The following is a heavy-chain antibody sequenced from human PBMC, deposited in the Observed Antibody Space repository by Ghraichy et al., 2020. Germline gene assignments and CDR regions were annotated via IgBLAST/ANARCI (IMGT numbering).Heavy chain of an antibody. V-gene: IGHV3-53*01. CDR1: GFTVSSNY. Sequence: GGSLRLSCAASGFTVSSNYMSWVRQAPGKGLEWVSVIYSGGSTYYADSVKGRFTISRDNSKNTLYLQMNSLRAEDTAVYYCARSKYYDFWSGYLDAFDIWGQGTMVTVSS. CDR3: ARSKYYDFWSGYLDAFDI. D-gene: IGHD3-3*01. J-gene: IGHJ3*02. CDR2: IYSGGST.